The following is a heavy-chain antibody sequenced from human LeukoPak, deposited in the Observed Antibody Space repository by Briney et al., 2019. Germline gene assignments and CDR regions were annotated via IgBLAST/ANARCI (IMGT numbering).Heavy chain of an antibody. J-gene: IGHJ6*02. CDR3: ARVRAGYCTSTSCYTGMDV. D-gene: IGHD2-2*01. CDR2: ISYDGSNE. V-gene: IGHV3-30*03. Sequence: PGRSLRLSCAASGFTFSSYGMHWVRQAPGKGLGWVALISYDGSNEYYADSVRGRFTISRDNSKFTLYMQMNSLRAEDTAVYYCARVRAGYCTSTSCYTGMDVWGQGTTVTVSS. CDR1: GFTFSSYG.